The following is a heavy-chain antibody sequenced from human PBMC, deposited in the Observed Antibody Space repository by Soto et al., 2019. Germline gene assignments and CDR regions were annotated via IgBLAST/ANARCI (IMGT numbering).Heavy chain of an antibody. CDR1: AGTFSSYT. Sequence: QVQLVQSGAEVKKPGSSVRVSCKASAGTFSSYTINWVRQAPGQGLEWMGRIIPMLGMSNYALRFQGRVTSIADKSTTTAYMELNSLRSDDTAVYYCATGYGSGSRAFDHWGQGTLVTVSS. J-gene: IGHJ4*02. D-gene: IGHD3-10*01. CDR3: ATGYGSGSRAFDH. V-gene: IGHV1-69*02. CDR2: IIPMLGMS.